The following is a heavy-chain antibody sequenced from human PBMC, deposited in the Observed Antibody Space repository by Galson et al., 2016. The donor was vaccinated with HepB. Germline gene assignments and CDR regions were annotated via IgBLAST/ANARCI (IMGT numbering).Heavy chain of an antibody. Sequence: SLRLSCATSGFTFNNFAITWVRQAPGKGLQWVSTISGSGGHIYYADSVKGRFTISRDNSKNIVHLQMNGVRVEDAGIYYCAKDALNRPHLVRSQYYFDYWGPGALVTVSS. J-gene: IGHJ4*02. CDR2: ISGSGGHI. CDR1: GFTFNNFA. V-gene: IGHV3-23*01. CDR3: AKDALNRPHLVRSQYYFDY.